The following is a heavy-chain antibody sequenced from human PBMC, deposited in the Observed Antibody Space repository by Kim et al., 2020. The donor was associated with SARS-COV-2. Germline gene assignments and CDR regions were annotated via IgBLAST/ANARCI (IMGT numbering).Heavy chain of an antibody. CDR2: ISSSSSYI. CDR1: GFTFSSYS. V-gene: IGHV3-21*01. J-gene: IGHJ4*02. Sequence: GGSLRLSCAASGFTFSSYSMNWVRQAPGKGLEWVSSISSSSSYIYYADSVKGRFTISRDNAKNSLYLQMNSLRAEDTAVYYCARDDSYGYWPGHTDYWGQGTLVTVSS. CDR3: ARDDSYGYWPGHTDY. D-gene: IGHD5-18*01.